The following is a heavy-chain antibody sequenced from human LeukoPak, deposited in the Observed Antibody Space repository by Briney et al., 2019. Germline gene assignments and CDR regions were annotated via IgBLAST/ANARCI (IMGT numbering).Heavy chain of an antibody. CDR3: ARDQGITMVRGVNYNWFDP. J-gene: IGHJ5*02. V-gene: IGHV4-38-2*02. CDR1: GYSISSGYY. CDR2: IYHSGST. D-gene: IGHD3-10*01. Sequence: SETLSLTCTVSGYSISSGYYWGWIRQPPGKGLEWIGSIYHSGSTYYNPSLKSRVTISVDTSKNQFSLKLSSVTAADTAVYYCARDQGITMVRGVNYNWFDPWGQGTLVTVSS.